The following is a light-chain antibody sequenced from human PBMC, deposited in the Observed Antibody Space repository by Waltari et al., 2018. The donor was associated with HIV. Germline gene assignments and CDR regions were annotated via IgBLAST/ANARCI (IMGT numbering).Light chain of an antibody. CDR3: QQCNSFPFT. Sequence: LTQSPDSLTVSLGGRATPTSKSTQVLFSTSTKRNCLSWYQKRAGQRPKLLIYWASTREAEIPDRFSGGGSATDFTLTISSLQAEDVAVYYCQQCNSFPFTFGQGTKVEI. V-gene: IGKV4-1*01. J-gene: IGKJ2*01. CDR2: WAS. CDR1: QVLFSTSTKRNC.